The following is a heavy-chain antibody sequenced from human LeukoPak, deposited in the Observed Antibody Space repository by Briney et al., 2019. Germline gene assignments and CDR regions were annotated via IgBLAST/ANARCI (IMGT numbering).Heavy chain of an antibody. Sequence: WETLSLTCTVSGGSISSYYWSWIRQPAGKGLEWIGRIYTSGSTNYNPSLKSRVTMSVDTSKNQFSLRLSSVNAADTAVYFCAREGTSGGLNWLDLWGQGTLVTVSS. CDR1: GGSISSYY. CDR2: IYTSGST. V-gene: IGHV4-4*07. CDR3: AREGTSGGLNWLDL. D-gene: IGHD3-10*01. J-gene: IGHJ5*02.